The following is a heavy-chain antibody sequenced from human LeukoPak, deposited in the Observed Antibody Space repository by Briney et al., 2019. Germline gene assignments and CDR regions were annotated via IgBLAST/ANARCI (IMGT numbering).Heavy chain of an antibody. Sequence: GGSLRLSCAASGFPFSSYALNWVRQAPGEGLEWVSSISGSGGSTYYADSVKGRFTISRDNSKNSLYLQMNSLRAEDTALYYCVRNNAMDVWGQGTTVIVSS. V-gene: IGHV3-23*01. CDR1: GFPFSSYA. CDR2: ISGSGGST. CDR3: VRNNAMDV. D-gene: IGHD2-8*01. J-gene: IGHJ6*02.